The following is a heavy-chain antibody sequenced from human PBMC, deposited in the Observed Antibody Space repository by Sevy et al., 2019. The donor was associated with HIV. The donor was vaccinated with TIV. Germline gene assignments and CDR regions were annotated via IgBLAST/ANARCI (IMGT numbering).Heavy chain of an antibody. Sequence: KQSQTLSLTCAISGDSVSSNSAAWNWIRQSPSRGLEWLGRTYYRSKWYNDYAVSVKSRITINPDTSKNQFSLQLNSVTPEDTAVYYCARWGYSSSWYVYWYFDLWGRGTLVTVS. V-gene: IGHV6-1*01. D-gene: IGHD6-13*01. CDR3: ARWGYSSSWYVYWYFDL. CDR2: TYYRSKWYN. CDR1: GDSVSSNSAA. J-gene: IGHJ2*01.